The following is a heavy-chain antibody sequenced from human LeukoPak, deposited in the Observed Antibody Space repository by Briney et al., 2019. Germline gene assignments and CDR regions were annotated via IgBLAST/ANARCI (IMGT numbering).Heavy chain of an antibody. CDR3: ARGSSFGSY. V-gene: IGHV3-7*01. CDR2: MEQDGSEK. D-gene: IGHD6-6*01. J-gene: IGHJ4*02. CDR1: EFTFDTYW. Sequence: GGCLRLSCAASEFTFDTYWMHWVRQAPWKGLEWVANMEQDGSEKYYVDSVRGRFTISRDNAKNLLYLQMNSLRAEDTAVYYCARGSSFGSYWGQGTLVTVSS.